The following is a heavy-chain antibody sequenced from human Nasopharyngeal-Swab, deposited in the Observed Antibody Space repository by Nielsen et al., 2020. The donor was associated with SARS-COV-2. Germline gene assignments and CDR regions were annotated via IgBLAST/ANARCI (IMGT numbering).Heavy chain of an antibody. J-gene: IGHJ4*02. CDR1: GVSLTTSDMC. D-gene: IGHD4-17*01. CDR3: ARTPYGDYSDY. Sequence: SGPTLVKPTQTLTLTCTFSGVSLTTSDMCVSWIRQPPQNALERPAHIYWDDNKYYSTSLKTRLTISKDTSKNQVVLTMTNMDPVDTATYYCARTPYGDYSDYWGQGTLVTVSS. V-gene: IGHV2-70*01. CDR2: IYWDDNK.